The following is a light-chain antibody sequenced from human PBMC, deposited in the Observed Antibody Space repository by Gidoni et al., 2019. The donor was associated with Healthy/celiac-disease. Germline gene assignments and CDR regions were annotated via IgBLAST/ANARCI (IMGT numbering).Light chain of an antibody. CDR2: SSN. CDR1: SSNIGSHT. CDR3: AAWDDSLNGPV. V-gene: IGLV1-44*01. J-gene: IGLJ2*01. Sequence: QSALTQPPSASGTPGQRVTISCSGSSSNIGSHTVNWYQQLPGTAPKLLIYSSNQRPSRVPDRFSGSRSGTSASLAISGLQSEDEADYYCAAWDDSLNGPVFGGGTKLTV.